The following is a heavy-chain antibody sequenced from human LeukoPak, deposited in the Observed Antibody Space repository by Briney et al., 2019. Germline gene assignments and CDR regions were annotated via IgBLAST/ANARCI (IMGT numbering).Heavy chain of an antibody. V-gene: IGHV4-38-2*01. D-gene: IGHD2-2*01. CDR1: GYSISSGYY. J-gene: IGHJ4*02. Sequence: SETLSLTCAVSGYSISSGYYWGWIRQPPGKGLDCIGTIYHSETTYYNPSLESRITISVDTSKNQFSLKVTSVTAADTALYYCARVYCTSFGCYNFDYWGQGALVTVSS. CDR3: ARVYCTSFGCYNFDY. CDR2: IYHSETT.